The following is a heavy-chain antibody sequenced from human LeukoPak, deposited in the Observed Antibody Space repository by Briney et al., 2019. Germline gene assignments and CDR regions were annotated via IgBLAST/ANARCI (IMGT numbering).Heavy chain of an antibody. CDR3: ARDSLPALGYYFDY. CDR2: IKQDGSEK. CDR1: GFTFGSYW. V-gene: IGHV3-7*04. D-gene: IGHD3-10*01. J-gene: IGHJ4*02. Sequence: PGGSLRLSCAASGFTFGSYWMSWVRQAPGKGLEWVANIKQDGSEKYYVDSVKGRFTISRDNAKNSLYLQMNSLGAEDTAVYYCARDSLPALGYYFDYWGQGTLVTVSS.